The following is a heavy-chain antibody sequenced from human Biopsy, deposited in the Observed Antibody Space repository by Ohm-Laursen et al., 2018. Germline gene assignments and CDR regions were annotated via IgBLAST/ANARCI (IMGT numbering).Heavy chain of an antibody. CDR1: GFTFSDYW. Sequence: SLGLSCAASGFTFSDYWMGWVRQAPGKGLEWVANIKQDGNEKYYVGSVMGRFTISRDNGKNSLYLQMNSLRAEDTAVYYCARARGSGRLRYHFDYWGQGTLVTVSS. CDR3: ARARGSGRLRYHFDY. J-gene: IGHJ4*02. V-gene: IGHV3-7*01. D-gene: IGHD1-26*01. CDR2: IKQDGNEK.